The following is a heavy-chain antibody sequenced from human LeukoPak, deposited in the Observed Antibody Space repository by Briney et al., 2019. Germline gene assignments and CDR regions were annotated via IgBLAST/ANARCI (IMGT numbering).Heavy chain of an antibody. CDR2: ISSSGSTI. D-gene: IGHD1-26*01. CDR3: ARDSGRYSVSGAFDI. CDR1: GFTFSSYA. Sequence: GGSLRLSCAASGFTFSSYAMSWVCQAPGKGLEWVSYISSSGSTIYYADSVKGRFTISRDNAKNSLYLQMNSLRAEDTAVYYCARDSGRYSVSGAFDIWGQGTRVTVSS. V-gene: IGHV3-48*03. J-gene: IGHJ3*02.